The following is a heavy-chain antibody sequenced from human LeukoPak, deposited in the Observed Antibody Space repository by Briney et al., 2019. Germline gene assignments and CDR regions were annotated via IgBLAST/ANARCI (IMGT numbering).Heavy chain of an antibody. V-gene: IGHV3-48*04. J-gene: IGHJ5*02. CDR2: ISSSSSTI. CDR1: GFTFSSYS. CDR3: ARDLGQYHDTSDNWFDP. D-gene: IGHD3-22*01. Sequence: GGSLRLSCAASGFTFSSYSMNWVRQAPGKGLEWVSYISSSSSTIYYADSVKGRFTISRDNAKNTLNLQMNSLRAEDTAVYYCARDLGQYHDTSDNWFDPWGQGTLVTVSS.